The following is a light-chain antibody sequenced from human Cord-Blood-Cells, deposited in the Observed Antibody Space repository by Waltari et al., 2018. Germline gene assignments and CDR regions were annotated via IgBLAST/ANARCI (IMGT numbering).Light chain of an antibody. Sequence: EILLTQSPATLSLSPGETATLSCRASQSVSSYLAWYQQKPGQSPRLLIYDASNRATGIPARFSGSGSGTDFTLTISSLEPEDVAVYYCQQRSNWPPTFGGGTKVEIK. V-gene: IGKV3-11*01. J-gene: IGKJ4*01. CDR2: DAS. CDR3: QQRSNWPPT. CDR1: QSVSSY.